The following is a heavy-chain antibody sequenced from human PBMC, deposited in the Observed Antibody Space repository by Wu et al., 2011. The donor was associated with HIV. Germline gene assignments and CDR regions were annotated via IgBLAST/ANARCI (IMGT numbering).Heavy chain of an antibody. CDR1: GYTFTGYY. Sequence: QVQLVQSGAEVKKPGASVKVSCKASGYTFTGYYMHWVRQAPGQGLEWMGWINPNSGGTNYAQKFQGRVTMTRDTSISTAYMELSRLRSDDTAVYYCARERGYYGSGSYYDLGSWFDPWGQGTLVTVSS. CDR2: INPNSGGT. D-gene: IGHD3-10*01. CDR3: ARERGYYGSGSYYDLGSWFDP. V-gene: IGHV1-2*02. J-gene: IGHJ5*02.